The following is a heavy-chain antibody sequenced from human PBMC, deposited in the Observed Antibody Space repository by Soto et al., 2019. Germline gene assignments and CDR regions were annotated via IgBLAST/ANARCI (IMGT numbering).Heavy chain of an antibody. Sequence: QVQLVESGGGVVQPGRSLRLSCAASGFTFSSYAMHWVRQAPGKGLEWVAVISYDGNNKYYAESVKGRFTISRDNPKNTRYLQMNSLRAEDTAVYYCARDWAPVDYWGQGTLVTVSS. CDR2: ISYDGNNK. J-gene: IGHJ4*02. D-gene: IGHD3-16*01. CDR1: GFTFSSYA. CDR3: ARDWAPVDY. V-gene: IGHV3-30-3*01.